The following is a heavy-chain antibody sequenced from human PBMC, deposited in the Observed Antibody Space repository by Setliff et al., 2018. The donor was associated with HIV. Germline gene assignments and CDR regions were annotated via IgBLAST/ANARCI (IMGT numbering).Heavy chain of an antibody. J-gene: IGHJ3*02. V-gene: IGHV4-4*08. CDR2: MYISGST. CDR3: ARAINKAFDI. Sequence: PSETLSLTCTVSGGSISSYYWSWIRQPPGKGLEWIGHMYISGSTTYNPSLKSRVTLSVDTSRNQFSLNLSSVTAADTAVYYCARAINKAFDIWGQGTMVNVS. CDR1: GGSISSYY.